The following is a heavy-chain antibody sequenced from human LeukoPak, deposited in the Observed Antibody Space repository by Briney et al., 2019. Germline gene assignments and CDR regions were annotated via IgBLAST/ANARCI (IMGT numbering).Heavy chain of an antibody. CDR2: IYTSGST. J-gene: IGHJ4*02. Sequence: SETLSLTCTVSGGSISSGSYYWSWIRQPAGKGLEWIGRIYTSGSTNYNPSLKSRVTISVDTSKNQFSLKLSSVTAADTAVYYCARDKGGASFDYWGQGTLVTVSS. CDR3: ARDKGGASFDY. V-gene: IGHV4-61*02. CDR1: GGSISSGSYY.